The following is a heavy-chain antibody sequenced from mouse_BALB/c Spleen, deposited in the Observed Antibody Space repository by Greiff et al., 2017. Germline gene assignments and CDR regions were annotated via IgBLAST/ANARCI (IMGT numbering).Heavy chain of an antibody. D-gene: IGHD2-2*01. CDR3: ARSEGYRGASVAY. J-gene: IGHJ3*01. CDR2: INPNNGGT. Sequence: VQLQQSGPELVKPGASVKIPCKASGYTFTDYNMDWVKQSHGKSLEWIGDINPNNGGTIYNQKFKGKATLTVDKSSSTAYMERRSLTSEDTAVYYCARSEGYRGASVAYRGEGGLGTVSA. CDR1: GYTFTDYN. V-gene: IGHV1-18*01.